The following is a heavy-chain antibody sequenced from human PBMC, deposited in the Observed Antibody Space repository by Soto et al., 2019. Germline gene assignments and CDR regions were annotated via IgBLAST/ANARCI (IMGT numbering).Heavy chain of an antibody. J-gene: IGHJ4*02. CDR3: ARESSVGYSTEY. V-gene: IGHV4-4*02. D-gene: IGHD3-10*01. Sequence: QVQLQESGPGLVDPSGPLSLTCAVSGASVGSGKWWSWVRQPPGKGLEWIGEIHQSVGTNYNPSLQSRLTISMDTSMNPLSMRLSSVTAADTAVYFCARESSVGYSTEYWGQGTLVTVSS. CDR1: GASVGSGKW. CDR2: IHQSVGT.